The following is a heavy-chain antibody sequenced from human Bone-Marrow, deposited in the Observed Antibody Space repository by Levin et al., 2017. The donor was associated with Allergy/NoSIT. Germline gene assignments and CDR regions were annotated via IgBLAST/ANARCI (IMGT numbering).Heavy chain of an antibody. CDR1: GFTFGEYA. V-gene: IGHV3-49*03. CDR2: IRERASGGTT. Sequence: QPGGSLRLSCTTSGFTFGEYAVSWLRQAPGKGLECVAMIRERASGGTTEYAASVKGRFTISRDESKSTAYLQVNSLKTEDTAVYYCGIWSSQSFLRNWGQGTLVTVSS. CDR3: GIWSSQSFLRN. D-gene: IGHD3-3*01. J-gene: IGHJ4*02.